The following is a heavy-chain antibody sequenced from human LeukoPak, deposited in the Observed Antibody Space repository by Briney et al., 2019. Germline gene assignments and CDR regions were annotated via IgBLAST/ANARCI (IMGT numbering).Heavy chain of an antibody. D-gene: IGHD6-6*01. V-gene: IGHV4-59*01. Sequence: YISSSGNPDYNPSLKSRVTISLDTSKNQFSLKLSSVTAADTAVYYCGRARYSTSSRPFDYWGQGTLVTVSS. CDR3: GRARYSTSSRPFDY. J-gene: IGHJ4*02. CDR2: ISSSGNP.